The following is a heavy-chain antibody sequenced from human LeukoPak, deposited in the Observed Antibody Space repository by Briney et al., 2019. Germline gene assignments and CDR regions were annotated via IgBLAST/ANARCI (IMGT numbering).Heavy chain of an antibody. V-gene: IGHV4-59*08. CDR1: GGSISLYY. Sequence: PSETLSLTCTVSGGSISLYYWSWLRQPPGKGLEWIGYIYYSGSTIYNPALESRVTMSVDRSRNQFSLRLTSVTAADTAVYYCARRDFYGAGSHYDNWGQGTLVAVSS. J-gene: IGHJ4*02. CDR2: IYYSGST. D-gene: IGHD3-10*01. CDR3: ARRDFYGAGSHYDN.